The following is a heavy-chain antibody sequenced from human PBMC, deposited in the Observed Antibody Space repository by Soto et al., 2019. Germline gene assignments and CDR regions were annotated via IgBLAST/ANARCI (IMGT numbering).Heavy chain of an antibody. Sequence: QVQLVQSGAEVKKPGASVKVSCKASGYTFTSYDINWMRQATGQGLEWMGCMNPNSGNTGYAQKCQGRVTMTSHTPITTAHMQLSSLRSEYTAVYYCPRTRYGDNVDSWGQGTLVTVSA. J-gene: IGHJ4*02. V-gene: IGHV1-8*01. CDR3: PRTRYGDNVDS. D-gene: IGHD4-17*01. CDR2: MNPNSGNT. CDR1: GYTFTSYD.